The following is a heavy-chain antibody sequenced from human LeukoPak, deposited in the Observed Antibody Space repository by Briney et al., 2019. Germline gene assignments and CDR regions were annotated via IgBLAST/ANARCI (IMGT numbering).Heavy chain of an antibody. J-gene: IGHJ5*02. Sequence: GASVKVSCKASGYTFTSYDINWVRQATGQGLEWMGWINPKTGGTTYAQKFQGRVTMTRDTSITTGNMEVTNLRSDDTAVYYCARAYEYGWFDPWGQGTLVTVSS. D-gene: IGHD4/OR15-4a*01. V-gene: IGHV1-2*02. CDR2: INPKTGGT. CDR1: GYTFTSYD. CDR3: ARAYEYGWFDP.